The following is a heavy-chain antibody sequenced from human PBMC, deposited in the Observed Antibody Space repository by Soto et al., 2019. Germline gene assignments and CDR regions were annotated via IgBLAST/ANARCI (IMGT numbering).Heavy chain of an antibody. V-gene: IGHV1-69*02. Sequence: GASVKVSCKASGGTFSSYTISWVRQAPGQGLEWMGRIIPILGIANYAQKFQGRVTITADKSTSTAYMELSSLRSEDTAVYYCASQMREAYYYYYMDVWGKGTTVTVSS. CDR2: IIPILGIA. J-gene: IGHJ6*03. CDR3: ASQMREAYYYYYMDV. CDR1: GGTFSSYT.